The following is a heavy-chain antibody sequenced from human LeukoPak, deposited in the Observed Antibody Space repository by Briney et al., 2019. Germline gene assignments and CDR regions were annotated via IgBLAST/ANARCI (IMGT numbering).Heavy chain of an antibody. D-gene: IGHD6-13*01. CDR1: GGTFSSYA. J-gene: IGHJ6*02. Sequence: SVKVSCKASGGTFSSYAISWVRQAPGQGLEWMGRIIPILGIANYAQKFQGRVTIAADKSTSTAYMELSSLRSEDTAVYYCARGDSYSSSWYVPYYYYGMDVWGQGTTVTVSS. CDR3: ARGDSYSSSWYVPYYYYGMDV. V-gene: IGHV1-69*04. CDR2: IIPILGIA.